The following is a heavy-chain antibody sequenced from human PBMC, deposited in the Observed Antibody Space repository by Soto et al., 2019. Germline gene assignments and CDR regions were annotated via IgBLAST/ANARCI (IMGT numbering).Heavy chain of an antibody. CDR2: IYYSGST. Sequence: QVQLQESGPGLVKPSQTLSLTCTVSGGSISSGGYYWSWIRQHPGKGLEWIGYIYYSGSTYYNPSLKSRVTLSVVTSKNHFTLKLSSVTAADTAVYYCARGSAGTRSIDYWGQGTLVTVSS. J-gene: IGHJ4*02. V-gene: IGHV4-31*03. CDR3: ARGSAGTRSIDY. CDR1: GGSISSGGYY. D-gene: IGHD6-13*01.